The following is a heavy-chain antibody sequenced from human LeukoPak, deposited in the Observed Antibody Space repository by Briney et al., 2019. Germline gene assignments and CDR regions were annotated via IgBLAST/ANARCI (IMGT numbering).Heavy chain of an antibody. V-gene: IGHV1-8*01. CDR2: MNPNSGNT. CDR1: GYTFTSYD. D-gene: IGHD1-26*01. CDR3: ARRYSGSYSDWFDP. J-gene: IGHJ5*02. Sequence: GASVKVSCKASGYTFTSYDINWVRQATGQGLEWMGWMNPNSGNTGYAQKFQGRVTMTRNTSISTAYMELSSLRSEDTAVYYCARRYSGSYSDWFDPWGQGTLVTVSS.